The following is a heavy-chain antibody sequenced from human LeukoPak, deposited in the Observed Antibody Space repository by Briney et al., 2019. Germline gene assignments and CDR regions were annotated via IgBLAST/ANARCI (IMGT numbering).Heavy chain of an antibody. J-gene: IGHJ4*02. CDR3: AKEGAAPGPDFDY. V-gene: IGHV4-34*01. CDR1: GGSFSGYY. CDR2: INHSGST. Sequence: NSSETLSLTCAVYGGSFSGYYWSWIRQPPGKGLEWIGEINHSGSTNYNPSLKSRVTISVDTSKNQFSLKLSSVTAADTAVYYCAKEGAAPGPDFDYWGQGILVIVSS. D-gene: IGHD6-13*01.